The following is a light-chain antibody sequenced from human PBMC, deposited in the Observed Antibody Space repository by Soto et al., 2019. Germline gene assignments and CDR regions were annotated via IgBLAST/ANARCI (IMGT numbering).Light chain of an antibody. CDR2: GAS. CDR1: QNVNAN. CDR3: QQYNTWLWT. Sequence: EVVMTQSPATLSVSPGERATLSCRASQNVNANLAWYQQKPGQAPRLLIHGASTRATGIPARFSGSGFGTTFILTIHSLQSEDFAVYYCQQYNTWLWTFGQGTKVEGK. J-gene: IGKJ1*01. V-gene: IGKV3-15*01.